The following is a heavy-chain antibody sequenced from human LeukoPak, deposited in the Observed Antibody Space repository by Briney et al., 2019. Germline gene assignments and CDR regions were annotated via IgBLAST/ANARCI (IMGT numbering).Heavy chain of an antibody. V-gene: IGHV3-20*04. CDR2: ISLNGGGT. CDR1: GFTLDDYG. J-gene: IGHJ4*02. D-gene: IGHD5-18*01. CDR3: ARDPRGSSFGTGDY. Sequence: GGSLRDSCAASGFTLDDYGMNWVGQAPGKGLDTISGISLNGGGTGYPDSVKGRFTISRENAEYSLYLQMNSVRADDTALYYCARDPRGSSFGTGDYWGQGTVVSVS.